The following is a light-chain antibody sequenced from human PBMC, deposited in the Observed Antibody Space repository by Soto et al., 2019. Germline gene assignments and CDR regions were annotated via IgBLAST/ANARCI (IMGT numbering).Light chain of an antibody. V-gene: IGKV1-39*01. CDR3: RQSYSTLFT. CDR1: KSSSSY. J-gene: IGKJ3*01. CDR2: AAS. Sequence: DIQMTQSPSSLSASVGDRVTITCRASKSSSSYLNWYQQKPGKAPKLLIYAASSLQSGVPSRFSGSGSGTDFTLTISSLQPEDFATYYCRQSYSTLFTFGPGTKVDI.